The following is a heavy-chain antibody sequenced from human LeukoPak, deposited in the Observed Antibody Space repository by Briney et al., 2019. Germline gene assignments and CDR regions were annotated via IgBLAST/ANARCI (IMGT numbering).Heavy chain of an antibody. CDR1: GFTFSSYG. CDR2: ISYDGSNK. J-gene: IGHJ4*02. Sequence: QSGGSLRLSCAASGFTFSSYGMHWVRQAPGKGLEWVAVISYDGSNKYYADSVKGRFTISRDNSKNTLYLQMNSLRAEDTAVYYCAKDTPRAGHIVVVTAPDYWGQGTLVTVSS. D-gene: IGHD2-21*02. V-gene: IGHV3-30*18. CDR3: AKDTPRAGHIVVVTAPDY.